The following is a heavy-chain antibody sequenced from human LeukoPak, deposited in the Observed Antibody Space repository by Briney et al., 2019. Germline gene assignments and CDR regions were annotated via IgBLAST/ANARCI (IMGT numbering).Heavy chain of an antibody. V-gene: IGHV4-38-2*02. CDR2: IYHSGST. CDR3: ASPEMATIN. D-gene: IGHD5-24*01. CDR1: GYSISSGYY. Sequence: SETLSLTCTVSGYSISSGYYWGWIRQPPGKGLEWIGSIYHSGSTCYNPSLKSRVTISVDTSKNQFSLKLSSVTAADTAVYYCASPEMATINWGQGTLVTVSS. J-gene: IGHJ4*02.